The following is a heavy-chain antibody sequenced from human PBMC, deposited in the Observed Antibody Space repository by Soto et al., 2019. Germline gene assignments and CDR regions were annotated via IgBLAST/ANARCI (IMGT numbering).Heavy chain of an antibody. CDR3: ARDLFGVVITGNYYYYSMDV. Sequence: GASVKVSCKASGGTFSSYAVSWVRQAPEQGLEWMGGIIPIFGTANYAQKFQGRVTITADESTSTAYMELSSLRSEDTAVYYCARDLFGVVITGNYYYYSMDVWGQGTTVTVS. CDR1: GGTFSSYA. CDR2: IIPIFGTA. J-gene: IGHJ6*02. V-gene: IGHV1-69*13. D-gene: IGHD3-3*01.